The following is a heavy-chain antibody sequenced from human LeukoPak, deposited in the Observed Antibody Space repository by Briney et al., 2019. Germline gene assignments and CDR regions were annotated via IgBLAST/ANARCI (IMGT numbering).Heavy chain of an antibody. Sequence: SETLSLTCTVSGGSISSSSYYWGWIRQPPGKGLEWIGSIYYSGSTNYNPSLKSRVTISVDTSKNQFSLKLSSVTAADTAVYYCARGIRDRRLRLTGSYFDYWGQGTLVTVSS. D-gene: IGHD5-12*01. CDR1: GGSISSSSYY. J-gene: IGHJ4*02. CDR3: ARGIRDRRLRLTGSYFDY. V-gene: IGHV4-39*07. CDR2: IYYSGST.